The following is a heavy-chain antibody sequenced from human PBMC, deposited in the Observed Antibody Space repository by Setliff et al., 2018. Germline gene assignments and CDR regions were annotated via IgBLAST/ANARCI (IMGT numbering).Heavy chain of an antibody. CDR3: AKGGGRYHSDS. CDR1: GGSINSNYY. J-gene: IGHJ4*02. D-gene: IGHD1-1*01. CDR2: IYSSGST. Sequence: SETLSLTCTVSGGSINSNYYWGWIRQPPGKGLEWIGSIYSSGSTYYKASLRSRVTMSVDTSKDQFSLKLRSVTAADTAVYYCAKGGGRYHSDSWGQGILVTVSS. V-gene: IGHV4-39*07.